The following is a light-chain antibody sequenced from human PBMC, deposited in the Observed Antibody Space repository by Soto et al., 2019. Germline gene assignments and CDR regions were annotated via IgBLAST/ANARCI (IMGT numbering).Light chain of an antibody. V-gene: IGLV2-11*01. CDR3: CSYAGSYTWV. Sequence: QSALTQPRSVSGSPGQSVTISCTGTSSDVGGYNYVSWYQQHPGKAPKLMIYDVSQRPSGVPDRFSVSKSGNTASLTISGLPAEDEADYYCCSYAGSYTWVFGGGTKLTVL. CDR1: SSDVGGYNY. CDR2: DVS. J-gene: IGLJ3*02.